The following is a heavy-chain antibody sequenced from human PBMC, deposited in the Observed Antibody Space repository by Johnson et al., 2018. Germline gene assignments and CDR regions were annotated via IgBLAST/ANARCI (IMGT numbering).Heavy chain of an antibody. Sequence: QVQLVESGGGVVQPGRSLRLPCGASGFTFSTYGKHWVRKAPGKGLEWVSVIYSGGSTNYEDSVKGRFTISRDNSKTTLYLQMNSLRAEDTAVYYCAREDISGYYCRHWGQGTLVTVSS. V-gene: IGHV3-NL1*01. CDR3: AREDISGYYCRH. J-gene: IGHJ1*01. D-gene: IGHD3-22*01. CDR2: IYSGGST. CDR1: GFTFSTYG.